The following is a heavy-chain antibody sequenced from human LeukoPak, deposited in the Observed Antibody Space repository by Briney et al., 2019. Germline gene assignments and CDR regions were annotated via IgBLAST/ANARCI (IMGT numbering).Heavy chain of an antibody. CDR3: ARAGTAAYSSGWYWYFDY. D-gene: IGHD6-19*01. V-gene: IGHV3-7*01. CDR2: IKQDGSKK. Sequence: GGSLRLSCAASGFTLRDFWMSWVRQAPGKGLEWVANIKQDGSKKDYVDSVRGRFTIARDDAKKSLFLEMNSLRVDDTAVYYCARAGTAAYSSGWYWYFDYWGQGTLVTVSS. CDR1: GFTLRDFW. J-gene: IGHJ4*02.